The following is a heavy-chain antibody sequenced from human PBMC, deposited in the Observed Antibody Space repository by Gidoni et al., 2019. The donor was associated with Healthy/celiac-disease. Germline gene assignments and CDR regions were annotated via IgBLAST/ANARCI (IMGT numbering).Heavy chain of an antibody. CDR1: GFTVSSNY. CDR3: ARYYGGNTTFDY. Sequence: EVQLVESGGGLVQPGGSLRLSCAASGFTVSSNYMTWVRQAPGKGLEWVSVIYSGGSTYYADSVKGRFTISRDNSKNTLYLQMNSLRAEDMAVYYCARYYGGNTTFDYWGQGTLVTVSS. J-gene: IGHJ4*02. D-gene: IGHD3-3*01. V-gene: IGHV3-66*01. CDR2: IYSGGST.